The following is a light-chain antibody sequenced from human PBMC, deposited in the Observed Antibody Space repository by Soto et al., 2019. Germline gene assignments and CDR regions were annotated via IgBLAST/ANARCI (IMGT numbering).Light chain of an antibody. J-gene: IGKJ1*01. CDR1: QSVSSN. Sequence: QSPGTVSLSKGERATLPCRASQSVSSNLGWYQKKPGQAPRLLIYDASTRATGIPARFSGSGSGTEFTLTISSLQSEDSALYYCQQYNDLPTFGQGTNVDIK. V-gene: IGKV3-15*01. CDR2: DAS. CDR3: QQYNDLPT.